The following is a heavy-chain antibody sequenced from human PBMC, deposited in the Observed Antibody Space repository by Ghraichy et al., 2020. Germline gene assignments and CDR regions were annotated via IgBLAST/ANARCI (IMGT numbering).Heavy chain of an antibody. CDR3: ARHESSGWSLTNCCAMDV. CDR2: IYPGDSDA. J-gene: IGHJ6*02. D-gene: IGHD6-19*01. V-gene: IGHV5-51*01. Sequence: GESLNISCKGSGYSFTTYWIGWVRQTPERGLEWMGIIYPGDSDARYSPSFQGQVTISVDKSISTAYLQWSSLKASDTAMYYCARHESSGWSLTNCCAMDVWGQGTTVTVSS. CDR1: GYSFTTYW.